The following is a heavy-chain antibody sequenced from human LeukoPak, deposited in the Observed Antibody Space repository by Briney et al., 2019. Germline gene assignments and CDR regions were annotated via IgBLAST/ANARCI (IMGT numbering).Heavy chain of an antibody. Sequence: SETLSLTCTVSGGSISSYYWSWIRQPPGKGLEWIGYIYYSGSTNYNPSLKSRVTISVDTSKNQFSLKLSSVTAADTAVYYCARDKSWGYCSSTSCTRQINWFDPWGQGTLVTVSS. D-gene: IGHD2-2*01. J-gene: IGHJ5*02. CDR3: ARDKSWGYCSSTSCTRQINWFDP. V-gene: IGHV4-59*12. CDR1: GGSISSYY. CDR2: IYYSGST.